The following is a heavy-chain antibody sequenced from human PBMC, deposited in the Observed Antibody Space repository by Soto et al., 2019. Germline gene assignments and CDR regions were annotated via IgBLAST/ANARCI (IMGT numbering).Heavy chain of an antibody. Sequence: PGGSLRLSCAGSGFTFRSYWMHWFRQAPGKGLVWVSRTSADGTYTNYADSVKGRLTVSRDNAKDTLYLHMNSLRAEDTAVYYCARDSDYSFDSWGQGTLVTVSS. J-gene: IGHJ4*02. V-gene: IGHV3-74*01. D-gene: IGHD4-17*01. CDR1: GFTFRSYW. CDR2: TSADGTYT. CDR3: ARDSDYSFDS.